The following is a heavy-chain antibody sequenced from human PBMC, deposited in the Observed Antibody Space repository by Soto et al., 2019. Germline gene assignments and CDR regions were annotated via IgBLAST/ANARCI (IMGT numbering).Heavy chain of an antibody. CDR3: TRGGDAYKNGH. CDR2: TYHSGNP. J-gene: IGHJ4*02. V-gene: IGHV4-30-2*01. Sequence: PSETLSLTCGVSGDTISTGGYSWAWIRQPPGKALEWIGHTYHSGNPYYNPSLKSRVIISVDRSKNQFSLKVSSVTAADTAVYYCTRGGDAYKNGHWGQGTLVTVSS. D-gene: IGHD2-21*01. CDR1: GDTISTGGYS.